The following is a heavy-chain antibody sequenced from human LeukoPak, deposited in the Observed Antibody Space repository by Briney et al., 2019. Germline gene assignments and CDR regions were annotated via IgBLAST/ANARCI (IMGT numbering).Heavy chain of an antibody. CDR1: GGSISSRSYY. Sequence: PSETLSLTCTVSGGSISSRSYYWGWIRQPPGKGLEWIATIYYSGSIYYNPSLKSRVTISVDTSKNQFSLKLNSVTAADTAVYYCARENQPLLPSQRHFDYWGQGTLVTVSS. CDR2: IYYSGSI. J-gene: IGHJ4*02. CDR3: ARENQPLLPSQRHFDY. V-gene: IGHV4-39*07. D-gene: IGHD2-15*01.